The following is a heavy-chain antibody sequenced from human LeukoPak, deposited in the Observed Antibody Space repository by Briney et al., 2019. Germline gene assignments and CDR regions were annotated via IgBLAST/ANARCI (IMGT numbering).Heavy chain of an antibody. J-gene: IGHJ3*02. D-gene: IGHD3-22*01. CDR1: GGSISSSSYY. Sequence: PSETLSLTCTVSGGSISSSSYYWGWIRQPPGKGLEWIGSIYYSGSTYYNPSLKSRVTISVDTSKNQFSLKLSSVTAADTAVYYCARGDPDYYDSSGYTFDIWGQGTVVTVSS. CDR2: IYYSGST. CDR3: ARGDPDYYDSSGYTFDI. V-gene: IGHV4-39*01.